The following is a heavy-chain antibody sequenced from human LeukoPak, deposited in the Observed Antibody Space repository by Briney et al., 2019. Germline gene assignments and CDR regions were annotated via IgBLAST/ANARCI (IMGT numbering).Heavy chain of an antibody. D-gene: IGHD2-15*01. V-gene: IGHV7-4-1*02. CDR3: ARGRGYCSGGSCLFDP. J-gene: IGHJ5*02. CDR2: INTYTGNP. Sequence: ASVKVSCKASGYTFTNDAMNWARQAPGQGLEWMGWINTYTGNPTYAQGFTGRFVFSLDTSVSTAFLQISSLKAEDTAVYYCARGRGYCSGGSCLFDPWGQGTLVTVSS. CDR1: GYTFTNDA.